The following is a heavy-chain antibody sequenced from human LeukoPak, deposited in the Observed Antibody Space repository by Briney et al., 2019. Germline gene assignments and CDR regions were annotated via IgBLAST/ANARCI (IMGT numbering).Heavy chain of an antibody. CDR2: ISDTSTYI. V-gene: IGHV3-21*01. Sequence: GGSLRLSCVASGFTFSTFSMNWVRQAPGKGLEWVSSISDTSTYIYYADSVKGRFTISRDNAKNSLYLQMSSLRAEDTAVYYCARAVDGDLDYWGQGTLVTVSS. J-gene: IGHJ4*02. CDR3: ARAVDGDLDY. CDR1: GFTFSTFS. D-gene: IGHD5-24*01.